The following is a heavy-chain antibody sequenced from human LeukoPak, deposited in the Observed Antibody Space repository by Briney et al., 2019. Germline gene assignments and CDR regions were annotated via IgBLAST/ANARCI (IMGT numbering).Heavy chain of an antibody. Sequence: ASVKVSCKASSYTFTSYDISWVRQAPGQGIEWMGWISTYNDNTHYAQKLQGRVTMTTDTSTSTVYMELKSLRSDDTAVYYCARIQSRIIAARPGNPAFDYWGRGTLVTVSS. CDR1: SYTFTSYD. CDR2: ISTYNDNT. V-gene: IGHV1-18*01. J-gene: IGHJ4*02. CDR3: ARIQSRIIAARPGNPAFDY. D-gene: IGHD6-6*01.